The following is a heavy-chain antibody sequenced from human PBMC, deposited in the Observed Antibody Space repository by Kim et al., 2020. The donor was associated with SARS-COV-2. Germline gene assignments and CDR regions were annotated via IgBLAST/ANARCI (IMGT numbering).Heavy chain of an antibody. CDR3: ARQLFYSRSFERWFDI. V-gene: IGHV4-39*01. CDR1: GGSISSSSYY. Sequence: SETLSLTCTVSGGSISSSSYYWGWIRQPPGKGLVWIGSFYYSGSTYYNLSLKIRVTISVDTSKNQFSLKLSSVTAADTAVYYCARQLFYSRSFERWFDI. D-gene: IGHD6-6*01. CDR2: FYYSGST. J-gene: IGHJ3*02.